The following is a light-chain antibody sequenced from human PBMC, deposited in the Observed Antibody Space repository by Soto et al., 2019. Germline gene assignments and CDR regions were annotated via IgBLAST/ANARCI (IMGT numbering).Light chain of an antibody. J-gene: IGKJ1*01. CDR1: QSVSSSN. Sequence: IVLTQSPGTLSLSPGERATLSCRASQSVSSSNLAWYQQKPGQAPRLLIYGASSRATGIPDRFSGSGSGTDFTLTISRLEPEDFVLYFCQQYGSSPVTFGQGTKVDIK. CDR2: GAS. V-gene: IGKV3-20*01. CDR3: QQYGSSPVT.